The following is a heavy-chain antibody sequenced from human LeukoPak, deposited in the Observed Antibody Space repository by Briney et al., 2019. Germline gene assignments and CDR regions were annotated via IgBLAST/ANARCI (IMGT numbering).Heavy chain of an antibody. CDR3: ARELQLHSYFDY. J-gene: IGHJ4*02. Sequence: SETLSLTCTVSGGSISSGDYYWSWIRQPPGKGLEWIGYIYYSGSTYYNPSLKSRVTISVDTSKNQLSLKLSSVTAADTAVYYCARELQLHSYFDYWGQGTLVTVSS. V-gene: IGHV4-30-4*01. D-gene: IGHD1-1*01. CDR1: GGSISSGDYY. CDR2: IYYSGST.